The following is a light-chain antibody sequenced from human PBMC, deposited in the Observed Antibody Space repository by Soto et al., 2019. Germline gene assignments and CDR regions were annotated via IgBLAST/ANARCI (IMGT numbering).Light chain of an antibody. CDR3: CSYAGISYV. J-gene: IGLJ1*01. Sequence: QSALTQPRSVSGSPGQSVTISCTGTSSDVGGYNYVSWYQQHPGKAPKLMIYDVNKRPSGVPDRFSGSKSGNTASLTISGLQAEDEADDYCCSYAGISYVFGTGTKVTVL. CDR1: SSDVGGYNY. V-gene: IGLV2-11*01. CDR2: DVN.